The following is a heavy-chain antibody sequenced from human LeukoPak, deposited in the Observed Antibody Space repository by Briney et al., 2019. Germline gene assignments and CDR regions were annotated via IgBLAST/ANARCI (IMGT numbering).Heavy chain of an antibody. J-gene: IGHJ4*02. CDR2: INHSGST. CDR1: GGSFSGYY. Sequence: PSETLSLTCAVYGGSFSGYYWSWIRQPPGKGLEWIGEINHSGSTNYNPSLKSRVTISVDTSKNQFSLKLSSVTAADTAVYYCARGRGLTSYYYDSSGYYYPRFDYWGQGTLVTVSS. CDR3: ARGRGLTSYYYDSSGYYYPRFDY. D-gene: IGHD3-22*01. V-gene: IGHV4-34*01.